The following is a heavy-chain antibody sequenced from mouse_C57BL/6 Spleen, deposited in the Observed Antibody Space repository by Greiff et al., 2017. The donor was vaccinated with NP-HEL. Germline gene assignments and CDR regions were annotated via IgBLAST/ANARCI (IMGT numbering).Heavy chain of an antibody. CDR2: ISNLAYSI. Sequence: DVHLVESGGGLVQPGGSLKLSCAASGFTFSDYGMAWVRPAPRQGPEWVAFISNLAYSIYYADTVTGRFTISRENAKNTLYLEMSSLRSEDTAMDYCARQDSYAMDYWGQGTSVTVSS. J-gene: IGHJ4*01. V-gene: IGHV5-15*01. CDR1: GFTFSDYG. CDR3: ARQDSYAMDY.